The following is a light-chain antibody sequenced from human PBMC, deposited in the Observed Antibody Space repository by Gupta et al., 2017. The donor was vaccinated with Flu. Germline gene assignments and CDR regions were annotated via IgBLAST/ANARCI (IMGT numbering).Light chain of an antibody. CDR2: EAS. V-gene: IGKV1-5*03. CDR3: QQHNTYWT. Sequence: DIQMTQSPSTLSASVGDRVTITCRASQSVSSWLAWYQQKPGKAPKLLIYEASTGESGVPSRCSGSGSGTEFTLTITSRQPDDVATYYCQQHNTYWTFGQGTKVEIK. J-gene: IGKJ1*01. CDR1: QSVSSW.